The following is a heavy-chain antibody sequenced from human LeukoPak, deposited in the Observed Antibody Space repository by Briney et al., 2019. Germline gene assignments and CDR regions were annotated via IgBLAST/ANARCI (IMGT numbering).Heavy chain of an antibody. D-gene: IGHD3-22*01. J-gene: IGHJ6*03. V-gene: IGHV3-30*02. CDR2: IRYDGSGK. CDR3: AKGSKAVVFTRDHYMDV. CDR1: GFTFSSYG. Sequence: GGSLRLSCAASGFTFSSYGMHWVRQAPGKGLEWVAFIRYDGSGKYYADSVKGRFTISRDNSKSTLYLQMNSLRAEDTAVYYCAKGSKAVVFTRDHYMDVWGKGTTVTSSS.